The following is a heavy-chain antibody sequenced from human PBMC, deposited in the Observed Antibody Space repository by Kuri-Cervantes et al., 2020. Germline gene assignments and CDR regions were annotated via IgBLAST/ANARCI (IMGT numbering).Heavy chain of an antibody. CDR3: ARDPDYYYYMDV. V-gene: IGHV1-18*01. CDR2: ISAYNGDT. J-gene: IGHJ6*03. CDR1: GYTFIGYG. Sequence: ASVKVSCKASGYTFIGYGISWVRQAPGQGLEWMGWISAYNGDTNYAQKLQGRVTLTTDTSASTAYMELSSLRSEDTAVYYCARDPDYYYYMDVWGKGTTVTVSS.